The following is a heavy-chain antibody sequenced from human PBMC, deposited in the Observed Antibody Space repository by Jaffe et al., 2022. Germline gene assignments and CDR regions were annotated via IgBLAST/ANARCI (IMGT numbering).Heavy chain of an antibody. CDR2: ISWNSGSI. J-gene: IGHJ6*03. V-gene: IGHV3-9*01. Sequence: EVQLVESGGGLVQPGRSLRLSCAASGFTFDDYAMHWVRQAPGKGLEWVSGISWNSGSIGYADSVKGRFTISRDNAKNSLYLQMNSLRAEDTALYYCAKGAARGPLPGRDYDILTGYRHHYYYYYYMDVWGKGTTVTVSS. D-gene: IGHD3-9*01. CDR1: GFTFDDYA. CDR3: AKGAARGPLPGRDYDILTGYRHHYYYYYYMDV.